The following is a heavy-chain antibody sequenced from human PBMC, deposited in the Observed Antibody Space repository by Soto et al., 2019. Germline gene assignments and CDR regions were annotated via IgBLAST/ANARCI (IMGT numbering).Heavy chain of an antibody. J-gene: IGHJ5*02. D-gene: IGHD4-4*01. Sequence: PGGSLRLSCAASGFTFCSYAMSWVRQAPGKGLEWVSAISGSGDYPYYADSVTGRFTISRDNSKNTLYLQMNSLRAEDTAVYYCAKGGTTVNTFNWFDPWGQGTLVTVSS. CDR1: GFTFCSYA. CDR3: AKGGTTVNTFNWFDP. CDR2: ISGSGDYP. V-gene: IGHV3-23*01.